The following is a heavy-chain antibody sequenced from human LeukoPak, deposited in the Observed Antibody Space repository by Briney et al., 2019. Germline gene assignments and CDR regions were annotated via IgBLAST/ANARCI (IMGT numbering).Heavy chain of an antibody. CDR2: MYNSGSI. D-gene: IGHD6-6*01. V-gene: IGHV4-39*01. CDR3: ARSSIAPFDY. CDR1: GGSISSSSNF. Sequence: SETLSLTCTVSGGSISSSSNFWGWLRQPPGKGLEWIGSMYNSGSIYYNPSLKNRVTISVDTSKNQFSLKLSSVTAADTAVYYCARSSIAPFDYWGQGTLVTVSS. J-gene: IGHJ4*02.